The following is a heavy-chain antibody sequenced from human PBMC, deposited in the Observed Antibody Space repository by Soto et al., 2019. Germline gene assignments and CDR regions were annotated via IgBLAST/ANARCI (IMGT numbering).Heavy chain of an antibody. V-gene: IGHV3-64D*06. Sequence: PGGSLGLSCSAFGFTFSTCAMHWVRHAPGKGLQYVSSINKNGAGTSYADSVKGRFTISRDNSKNTLYLQMTSLRPEDTSVYYCVKQMVGVTYDLWGQGALVTVSS. CDR1: GFTFSTCA. CDR2: INKNGAGT. J-gene: IGHJ4*02. CDR3: VKQMVGVTYDL. D-gene: IGHD1-26*01.